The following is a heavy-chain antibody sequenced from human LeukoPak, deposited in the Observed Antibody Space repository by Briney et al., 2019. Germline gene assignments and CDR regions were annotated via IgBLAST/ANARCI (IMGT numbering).Heavy chain of an antibody. D-gene: IGHD7-27*01. CDR3: ARPNRGGDAFDI. CDR2: INHSGST. V-gene: IGHV4-34*01. Sequence: SETLSLTCAVYGGSFSGYYWSWIRQPPGKGLEWIGEINHSGSTNYNPSLKSRVTISVDTSKNQFSLKLSSVTAADTAVYCCARPNRGGDAFDIWGQGTMVTVSS. J-gene: IGHJ3*02. CDR1: GGSFSGYY.